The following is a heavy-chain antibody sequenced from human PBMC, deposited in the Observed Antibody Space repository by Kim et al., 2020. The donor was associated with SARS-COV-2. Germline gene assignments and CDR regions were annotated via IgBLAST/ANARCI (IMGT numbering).Heavy chain of an antibody. J-gene: IGHJ6*02. CDR1: GYTFTGYY. V-gene: IGHV1-2*06. CDR2: INPNSGGT. D-gene: IGHD5-18*01. CDR3: ARDHTAMGTTSGYYYYYGMDV. Sequence: ASVKVSCKASGYTFTGYYMHWVRQAPGQGLEWMGRINPNSGGTNYAQKFQGRVTMTRDTSISTAYMELSRLRSDDTAVYYCARDHTAMGTTSGYYYYYGMDVWGQGTTVTVSS.